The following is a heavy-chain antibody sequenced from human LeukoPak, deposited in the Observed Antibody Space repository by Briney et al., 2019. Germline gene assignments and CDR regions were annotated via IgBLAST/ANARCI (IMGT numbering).Heavy chain of an antibody. V-gene: IGHV4-59*01. CDR1: GGSISSYY. D-gene: IGHD6-19*01. CDR2: IYYSGST. J-gene: IGHJ4*02. Sequence: PSETLSLTCTVSGGSISSYYWSWIRQPPGKGLEWIGYIYYSGSTNYNPSLKSRVTISVDTSKNQFSLKLSSVTAADTAVYYCAAGIAVAGTLIDYWGQGTLVTVSS. CDR3: AAGIAVAGTLIDY.